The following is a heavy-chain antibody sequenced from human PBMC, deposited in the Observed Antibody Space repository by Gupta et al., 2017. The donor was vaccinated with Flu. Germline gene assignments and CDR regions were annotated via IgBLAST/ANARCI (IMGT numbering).Heavy chain of an antibody. CDR1: YE. V-gene: IGHV1-8*01. Sequence: YEINWVRQATGQGVEWMGWMNAENGNTDYAQKFQGRVTMTRNTSINTADMELSRLTSEDTAVYYCARKSPHTLLAEGWFDPWGQGTLVTVSS. CDR2: MNAENGNT. D-gene: IGHD6-13*01. J-gene: IGHJ5*02. CDR3: ARKSPHTLLAEGWFDP.